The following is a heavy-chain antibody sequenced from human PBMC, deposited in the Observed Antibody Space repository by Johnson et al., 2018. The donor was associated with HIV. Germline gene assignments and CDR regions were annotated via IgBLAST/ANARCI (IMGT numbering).Heavy chain of an antibody. J-gene: IGHJ3*02. V-gene: IGHV3-30*02. CDR1: GFTFSSYG. CDR2: IRYAGSNK. CDR3: ARDCRNSTSCLAFDI. Sequence: QVQLVESGGGVVQPGRSLRLSCAASGFTFSSYGMHWVRQAPGKGLEWVAFIRYAGSNKYYADSVKGRFTISRDNSKNTVFLQMNSLRAEDTALYYCARDCRNSTSCLAFDIWGQGTRVTVSS. D-gene: IGHD2/OR15-2a*01.